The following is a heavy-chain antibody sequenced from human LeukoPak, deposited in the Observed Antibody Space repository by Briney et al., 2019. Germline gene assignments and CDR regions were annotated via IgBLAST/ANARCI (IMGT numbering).Heavy chain of an antibody. CDR2: ISAYNGNT. Sequence: GASVKVSCKASGYTFTSYGISWVRQAPGQGLEWMGWISAYNGNTNYAQKLQGRVTMTTDTSTSTAYMELRSLRAEDTAVYYCAKEEGVGIAAAGFLDYWGQGTLVTVSS. CDR3: AKEEGVGIAAAGFLDY. D-gene: IGHD6-13*01. J-gene: IGHJ4*02. V-gene: IGHV1-18*01. CDR1: GYTFTSYG.